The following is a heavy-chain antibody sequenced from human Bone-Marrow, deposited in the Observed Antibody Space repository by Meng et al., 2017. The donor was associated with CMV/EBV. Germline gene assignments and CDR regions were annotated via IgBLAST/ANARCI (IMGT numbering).Heavy chain of an antibody. Sequence: GGSLRLSCTASGVTFNKALLSWVRQAPGKGLGWVSYISSSGSTIYYADSVKGRFTISRDNAKNSLYLQMNSLRAEDTAVYYCARARGSADWFDPWGQGTLVTVSS. CDR1: GVTFNKAL. CDR3: ARARGSADWFDP. J-gene: IGHJ5*02. CDR2: ISSSGSTI. V-gene: IGHV3-11*04.